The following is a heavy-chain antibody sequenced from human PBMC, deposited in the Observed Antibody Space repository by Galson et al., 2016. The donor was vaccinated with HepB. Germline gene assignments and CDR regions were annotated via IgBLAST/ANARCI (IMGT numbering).Heavy chain of an antibody. J-gene: IGHJ4*02. Sequence: SETLSLTCVVSGGSIRPYFWSWVRQSSGKGLEWIGYISHSGTTSYNPSLKNRVTMSIDPSNNQFSLRLTSMTAADTAIYYCARDWKYCGRGIQVAVSS. CDR2: ISHSGTT. D-gene: IGHD1-1*01. CDR1: GGSIRPYF. V-gene: IGHV4-59*12. CDR3: ARDWKY.